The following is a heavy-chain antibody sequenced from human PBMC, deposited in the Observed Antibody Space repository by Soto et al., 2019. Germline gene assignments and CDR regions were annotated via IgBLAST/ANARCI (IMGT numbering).Heavy chain of an antibody. D-gene: IGHD3-10*01. J-gene: IGHJ6*02. V-gene: IGHV3-23*01. CDR1: GFTFRTYA. CDR3: AKNRGSGSPYYYNMEV. Sequence: GGSLRLSCAASGFTFRTYAMSWVRQAPGKGLEWVSVISGSTGKTYYADSVKGRFTISRDNSKNTLSLQMNSLRGEDTAVYFCAKNRGSGSPYYYNMEVWGQGTMVTVSS. CDR2: ISGSTGKT.